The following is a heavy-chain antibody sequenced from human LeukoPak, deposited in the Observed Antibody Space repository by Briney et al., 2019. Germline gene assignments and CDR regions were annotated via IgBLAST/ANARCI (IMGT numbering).Heavy chain of an antibody. J-gene: IGHJ4*02. V-gene: IGHV3-23*01. CDR1: GFTFSSYA. CDR3: AKDLSDYDILAYQFDY. D-gene: IGHD3-9*01. Sequence: PGGSLRLSCAASGFTFSSYAMSWVRRAPGKGLEWVSAISGSGGSTYYADSVKGRFTISRDNSKNTLYLQMNSLRAEDTAVYYCAKDLSDYDILAYQFDYWGQGTLVTVSS. CDR2: ISGSGGST.